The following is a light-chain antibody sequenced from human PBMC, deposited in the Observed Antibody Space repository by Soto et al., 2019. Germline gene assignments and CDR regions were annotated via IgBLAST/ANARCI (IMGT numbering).Light chain of an antibody. CDR2: GTS. J-gene: IGKJ2*01. V-gene: IGKV3-20*01. Sequence: EIVLTQSPGTLSLSPGERATLFCRASQSAANNYIAWYQQKPGQAPSLLIYGTSKRATGIPDRFNGSGSGTDFTLHITSVAPEDFAVYYCQQFVNSPHTFGQGTKLEI. CDR3: QQFVNSPHT. CDR1: QSAANNY.